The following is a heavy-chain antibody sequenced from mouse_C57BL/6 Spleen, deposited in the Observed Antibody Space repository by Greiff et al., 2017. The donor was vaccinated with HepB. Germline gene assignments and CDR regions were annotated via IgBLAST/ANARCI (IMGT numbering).Heavy chain of an antibody. CDR3: ARSGGFAY. Sequence: QVQLKESGPELVKPGASVKISCKASGYAFSSSWMNWVKQRPGKGLEWIGRIYPGDGDTNYNGKFKGKATLTADKSSSTAYMQLSSLTSEDSAVYFCARSGGFAYWGQGTLVTVSA. D-gene: IGHD3-2*02. V-gene: IGHV1-82*01. J-gene: IGHJ3*01. CDR1: GYAFSSSW. CDR2: IYPGDGDT.